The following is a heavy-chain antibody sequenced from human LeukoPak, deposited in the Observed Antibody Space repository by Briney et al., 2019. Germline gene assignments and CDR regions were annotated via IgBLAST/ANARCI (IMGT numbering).Heavy chain of an antibody. CDR1: GFIFSSYA. CDR2: ISWNSGSI. D-gene: IGHD3-3*01. V-gene: IGHV3-9*01. J-gene: IGHJ4*02. CDR3: AKTVLRFLEWPFDY. Sequence: GGSLRLSCAASGFIFSSYAMSWVRQAPGKGLEWVSGISWNSGSIGYADSVKGRFTISRDNAKNSLYLQMNSLRAEDTALYYCAKTVLRFLEWPFDYWGQGTLVTVSS.